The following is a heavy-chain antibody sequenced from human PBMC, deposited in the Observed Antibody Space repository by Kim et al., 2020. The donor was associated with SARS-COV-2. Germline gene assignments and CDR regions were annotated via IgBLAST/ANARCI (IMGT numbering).Heavy chain of an antibody. CDR2: INAGNGNT. Sequence: ASVKVSCKASGYTFTSYAMHWVRQAPGQRLEWMGWINAGNGNTKYSQKFQGRVTITRDTSASTAYMELSSLRSEDTAVYYCARRQYSSGCFDYWGQGTLVNVSS. V-gene: IGHV1-3*01. D-gene: IGHD6-19*01. CDR3: ARRQYSSGCFDY. CDR1: GYTFTSYA. J-gene: IGHJ4*02.